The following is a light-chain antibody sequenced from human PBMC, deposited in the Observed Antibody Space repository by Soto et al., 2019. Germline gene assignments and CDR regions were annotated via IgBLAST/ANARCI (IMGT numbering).Light chain of an antibody. V-gene: IGLV2-11*01. CDR2: DGN. CDR3: CSYVTTPEI. CDR1: SSDVDDYRY. Sequence: QSVLAQPRSVSGSPGQLLTISCTGTSSDVDDYRYVSWCQQYPGKAPKLVIYDGNKRPSGVPDRFSGSNSGNTASLTISGLQAEDEADYYCCSYVTTPEIFGTGTKVTVL. J-gene: IGLJ1*01.